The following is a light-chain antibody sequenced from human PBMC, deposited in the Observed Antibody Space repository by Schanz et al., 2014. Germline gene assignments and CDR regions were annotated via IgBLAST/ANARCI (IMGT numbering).Light chain of an antibody. CDR2: DVS. V-gene: IGLV2-8*01. CDR3: CSYAGSYNFWV. J-gene: IGLJ3*02. CDR1: SSDIGAYNY. Sequence: QSALTQPPSASGSPGQSVTISCTGTSSDIGAYNYVSWYQQYPGKVPKLIIYDVSERPSGVPDRFSGSKSGNTASLTISGLQAEDEADYYCCSYAGSYNFWVFGGGTKLTVL.